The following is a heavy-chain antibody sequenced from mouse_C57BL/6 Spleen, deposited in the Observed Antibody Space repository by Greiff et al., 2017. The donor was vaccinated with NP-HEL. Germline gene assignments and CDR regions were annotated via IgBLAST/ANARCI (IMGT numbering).Heavy chain of an antibody. Sequence: EVQLMESEGGLVQPGSSMKLSCTASGFTFSDYYMAWVRQVPEKGLEWVANINYDGSSTYYLDSLKSRFIISRDNAKNILYLQMSSLKSEDTATYYCASYYDGFAYWGQGTLVTVSA. CDR1: GFTFSDYY. CDR3: ASYYDGFAY. CDR2: INYDGSST. V-gene: IGHV5-16*01. J-gene: IGHJ3*01. D-gene: IGHD2-4*01.